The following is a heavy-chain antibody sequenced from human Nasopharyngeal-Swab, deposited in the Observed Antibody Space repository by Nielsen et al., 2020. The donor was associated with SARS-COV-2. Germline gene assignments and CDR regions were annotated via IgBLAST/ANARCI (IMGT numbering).Heavy chain of an antibody. V-gene: IGHV3-23*01. D-gene: IGHD6-13*01. Sequence: GESLKISCAATGFTFSTYAMTWVRQAPGKGLEWVSTIDAGGGNTWYADSVKGRFTISRDNSENTLYLQMNSLRAEDTAVYYCANRRGSSWHPYCFDYWGQGTLVTVSS. CDR3: ANRRGSSWHPYCFDY. CDR1: GFTFSTYA. CDR2: IDAGGGNT. J-gene: IGHJ4*02.